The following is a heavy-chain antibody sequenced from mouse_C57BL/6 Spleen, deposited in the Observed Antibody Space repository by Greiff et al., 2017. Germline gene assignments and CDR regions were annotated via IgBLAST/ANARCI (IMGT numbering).Heavy chain of an antibody. CDR2: IDPATGGT. Sequence: QVQLQQSGAELVRPGASVTLSCKASGYTFTDYEMHWVKQTPVHGLEWIGAIDPATGGTAYNQKFKGKAILTADKSSSTAYMELRSLTSEDSAVYYCTRDYGSSYNYFDYWGQGTTLTVSS. J-gene: IGHJ2*01. CDR3: TRDYGSSYNYFDY. D-gene: IGHD1-1*01. V-gene: IGHV1-15*01. CDR1: GYTFTDYE.